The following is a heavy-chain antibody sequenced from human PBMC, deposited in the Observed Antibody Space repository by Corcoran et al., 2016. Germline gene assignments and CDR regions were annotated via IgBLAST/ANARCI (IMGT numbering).Heavy chain of an antibody. CDR2: ISYDGSNK. V-gene: IGHV3-30*18. CDR3: AKELGERDSKVDY. D-gene: IGHD3-22*01. Sequence: QVQRAETGGGVGPPGRSLRLSCAASGFTSSSYGMHWVRQAPGKGLEWVAVISYDGSNKYYADSVKGRFTISRDNSKNTLYLQMNSLGADDTAVYYCAKELGERDSKVDYWGQGTLVTVSS. CDR1: GFTSSSYG. J-gene: IGHJ4*02.